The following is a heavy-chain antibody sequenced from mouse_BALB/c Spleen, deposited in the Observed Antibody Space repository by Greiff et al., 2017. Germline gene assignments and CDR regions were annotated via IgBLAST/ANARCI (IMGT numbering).Heavy chain of an antibody. CDR1: GYTFSSYW. J-gene: IGHJ3*01. CDR3: ARHYGNYEAY. D-gene: IGHD2-1*01. V-gene: IGHV1-9*01. Sequence: VKLQESGAELMKPGASVKISCKATGYTFSSYWIEWVKQRPGHGLEWIGEILPGSGSTNYNEKFKGKATFTADTSSNTAYMQLSSLTSEDSAVYYCARHYGNYEAYWGQGTLVTVSA. CDR2: ILPGSGST.